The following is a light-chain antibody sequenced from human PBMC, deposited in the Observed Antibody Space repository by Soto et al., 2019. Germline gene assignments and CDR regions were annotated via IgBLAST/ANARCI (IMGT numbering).Light chain of an antibody. J-gene: IGLJ1*01. V-gene: IGLV1-40*01. CDR1: SFNIGAGYD. Sequence: QSALTQPPSVSGAPGQRVTISCTGSSFNIGAGYDVHWYQQLPGTAPKLLIYGNSNRPSGVPDRFSGSKSGTSASLAITGLQAEDEADYYCQSYDSSLSRYVFGTGTKVTVL. CDR2: GNS. CDR3: QSYDSSLSRYV.